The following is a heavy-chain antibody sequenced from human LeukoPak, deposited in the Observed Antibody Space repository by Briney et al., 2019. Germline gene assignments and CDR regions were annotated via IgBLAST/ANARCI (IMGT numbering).Heavy chain of an antibody. D-gene: IGHD4-17*01. CDR3: ARGVTVTKEYYYYGMDV. CDR2: IKQDGSEK. CDR1: GFTFSSYW. J-gene: IGHJ6*02. Sequence: GGSLRLSCAASGFTFSSYWMSWVRQAPGKGLEWVANIKQDGSEKYYVDSVKGRFTISRDNAKNSLYLQMNSLRAEDTAVYYCARGVTVTKEYYYYGMDVWGQGTTVTVSS. V-gene: IGHV3-7*01.